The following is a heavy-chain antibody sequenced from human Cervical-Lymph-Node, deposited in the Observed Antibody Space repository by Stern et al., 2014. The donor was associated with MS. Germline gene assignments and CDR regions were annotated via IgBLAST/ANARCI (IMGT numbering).Heavy chain of an antibody. Sequence: VQLVESGGGVVQPGRSLRVSCAASGFTFSSYPMYWVRQAPGKGLEWVGVITYDGSKPYYGDSVKGRFTLSRDNSKNTVSLQMNSLTTEDTAVYYCARGSRGMDVWGQGTTVTVSS. CDR2: ITYDGSKP. V-gene: IGHV3-30-3*01. J-gene: IGHJ6*02. CDR3: ARGSRGMDV. CDR1: GFTFSSYP.